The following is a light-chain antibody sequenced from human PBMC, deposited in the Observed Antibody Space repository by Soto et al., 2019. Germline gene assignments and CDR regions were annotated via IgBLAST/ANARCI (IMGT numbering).Light chain of an antibody. V-gene: IGKV3-11*01. Sequence: EIVLTQPPATLSLSPGERATLSCRASQSVSSYLAWYQQKPGQAPRLLIYDASNRATGIPARFSGSGSGTDFTRTISSLEAVDFAVYYCQQRRTFGQGTKVEIK. CDR2: DAS. CDR3: QQRRT. J-gene: IGKJ1*01. CDR1: QSVSSY.